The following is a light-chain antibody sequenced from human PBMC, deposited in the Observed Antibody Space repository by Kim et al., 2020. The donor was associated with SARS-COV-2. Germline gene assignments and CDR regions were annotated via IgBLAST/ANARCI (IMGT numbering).Light chain of an antibody. CDR3: QQYGSSRT. V-gene: IGKV3-20*01. J-gene: IGKJ4*01. Sequence: LLPAERATLSCRASQSVSRRYFSWYQQKPGQTPRLLIFIASSTATGIPDRFRGSGGVTDFPLTISRLEPEDIAVYYCQQYGSSRTFGGGTKVDIK. CDR2: IAS. CDR1: QSVSRRY.